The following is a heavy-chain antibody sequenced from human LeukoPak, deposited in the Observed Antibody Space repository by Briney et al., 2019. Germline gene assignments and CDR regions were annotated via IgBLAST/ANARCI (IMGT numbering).Heavy chain of an antibody. Sequence: SETLSLTCAVYGGSFSGYYWSWIRQPPGKGLEWIGEINHSGSTNYNPSLKSRVTISVDTSKNQCSLKLSSVTAADTAVYYCARVTTYCSSTSCYLGWFDHWGQGTLVTVSS. V-gene: IGHV4-34*01. CDR3: ARVTTYCSSTSCYLGWFDH. D-gene: IGHD2-2*01. CDR2: INHSGST. CDR1: GGSFSGYY. J-gene: IGHJ5*02.